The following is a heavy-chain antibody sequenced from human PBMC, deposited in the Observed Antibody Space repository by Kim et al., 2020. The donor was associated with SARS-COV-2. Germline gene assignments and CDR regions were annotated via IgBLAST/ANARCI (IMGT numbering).Heavy chain of an antibody. J-gene: IGHJ6*02. CDR1: GGTFSSYA. Sequence: SVKVSCKASGGTFSSYAISWVRQAPGQGLEWMGGIIPIFGTANYAQKLQGRVTITADESTSTAYMEQSSLRSEDTAVYYCARAPPYYYDSSGFGLYYDYGMDVWGQGTTVTVSS. CDR2: IIPIFGTA. CDR3: ARAPPYYYDSSGFGLYYDYGMDV. V-gene: IGHV1-69*13. D-gene: IGHD3-22*01.